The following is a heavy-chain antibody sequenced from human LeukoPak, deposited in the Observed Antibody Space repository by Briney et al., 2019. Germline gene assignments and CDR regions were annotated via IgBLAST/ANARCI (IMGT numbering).Heavy chain of an antibody. J-gene: IGHJ4*02. V-gene: IGHV3-23*01. CDR2: TSDSGGNT. D-gene: IGHD6-13*01. CDR1: GFTFSSYA. Sequence: PGGSLRLSCAASGFTFSSYAMSWVRQAPGKGLEWVSATSDSGGNTYYADSVKGRFTISRDNAKNSLYLQMNSLRAEDTAVYYCARGRGSSSWYFDYWGQGTLVTVSS. CDR3: ARGRGSSSWYFDY.